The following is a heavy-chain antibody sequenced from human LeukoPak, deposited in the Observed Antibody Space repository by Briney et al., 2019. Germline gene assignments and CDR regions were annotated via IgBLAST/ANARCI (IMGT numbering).Heavy chain of an antibody. J-gene: IGHJ3*01. CDR3: AKDPPYTSTWPDALDA. CDR1: GYTFTTFG. CDR2: INTKTGKP. V-gene: IGHV7-4-1*02. Sequence: ASVKVSCKASGYTFTTFGINWLRQAPGQGLEWMGWINTKTGKPTYDQGFTGRFVFSLDTPVSTAYLEISSLKAEDTAVYFCAKDPPYTSTWPDALDAWGQGTMVTVSS. D-gene: IGHD6-13*01.